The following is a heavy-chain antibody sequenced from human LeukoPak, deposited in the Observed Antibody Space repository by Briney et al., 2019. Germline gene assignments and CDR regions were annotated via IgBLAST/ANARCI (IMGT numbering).Heavy chain of an antibody. D-gene: IGHD3-22*01. CDR2: IYSGGTT. J-gene: IGHJ4*02. V-gene: IGHV3-66*02. Sequence: GGSLRLSCAASGFTVSSNYMTWVRRAPGKGLEWVSVIYSGGTTHYADSVKGRFTISRDNSKNTLYLQMNSLRTEDTAVYYCARVSNSGYYDYWGQGTLVTVSS. CDR3: ARVSNSGYYDY. CDR1: GFTVSSNY.